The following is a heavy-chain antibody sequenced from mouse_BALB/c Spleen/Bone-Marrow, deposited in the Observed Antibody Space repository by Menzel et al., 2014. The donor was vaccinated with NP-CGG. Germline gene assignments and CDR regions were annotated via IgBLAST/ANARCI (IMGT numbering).Heavy chain of an antibody. D-gene: IGHD1-2*01. CDR3: ARHYYYGYVDY. CDR2: INPDSSTI. CDR1: GFDFSRYW. J-gene: IGHJ4*01. V-gene: IGHV4-1*02. Sequence: EVKLLESGGGLVHPGGSLKLSCTVSGFDFSRYWLSWVRQAPGKGLEWIGEINPDSSTINYTPSLKDKFIISRDNAKNTLYLQMSKVRSEDTALYYCARHYYYGYVDYWGQGTSVTVSS.